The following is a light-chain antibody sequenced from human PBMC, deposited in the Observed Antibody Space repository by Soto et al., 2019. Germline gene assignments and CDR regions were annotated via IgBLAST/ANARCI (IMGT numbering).Light chain of an antibody. CDR1: QAIRND. CDR3: LHDYSYPRT. Sequence: AIQMTQSPSSLSASAGDRVIITCRASQAIRNDLGWYQQKPGKAPKILIYTASTLQSGVPSRFSGSGSGADFTLTIRSLQPEDSATYYCLHDYSYPRTFGQGAKVDIK. J-gene: IGKJ1*01. CDR2: TAS. V-gene: IGKV1-6*01.